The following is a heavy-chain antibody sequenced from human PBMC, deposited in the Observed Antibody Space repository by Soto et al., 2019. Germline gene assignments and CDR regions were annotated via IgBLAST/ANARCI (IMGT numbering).Heavy chain of an antibody. Sequence: QVQLVQSGAEVKKPGASVTVSCKASGYNFPTYGINWVRQAPGQGLERMGWFRPYSDNTNYAQKFQGRVTMTTDTSTSTAYMQLRSLRSDDTAMYFCAISPYDGFDHWGQGTLVTVSS. J-gene: IGHJ4*02. CDR3: AISPYDGFDH. V-gene: IGHV1-18*01. CDR2: FRPYSDNT. D-gene: IGHD3-22*01. CDR1: GYNFPTYG.